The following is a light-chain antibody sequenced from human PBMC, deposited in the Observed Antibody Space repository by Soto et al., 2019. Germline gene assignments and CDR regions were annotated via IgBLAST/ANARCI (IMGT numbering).Light chain of an antibody. V-gene: IGLV2-14*01. CDR3: SSYTSSSTSYV. Sequence: QRVRNRPASVTRAARQASTISCTGTSSDFGGYNYVSWYQQHPGKAPKLMIYDVSNRPSGVSNRFSGSKSGNTASLTISGLQAEDEADYYCSSYTSSSTSYVFGTGTKVTVL. J-gene: IGLJ1*01. CDR1: SSDFGGYNY. CDR2: DVS.